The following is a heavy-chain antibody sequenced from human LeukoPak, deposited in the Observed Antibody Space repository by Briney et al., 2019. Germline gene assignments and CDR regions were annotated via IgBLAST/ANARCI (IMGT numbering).Heavy chain of an antibody. Sequence: SETLSLTCAVYGGSFSGYYWSWIRQPPGKGLEWIGETNHSGSTNYNPSLKSRVTISVDTSKNQFSLKLSSVTAADTAVYYCARGGYDFWSGYSAHPSFDYWGQGTLVTVSS. CDR3: ARGGYDFWSGYSAHPSFDY. CDR1: GGSFSGYY. D-gene: IGHD3-3*01. J-gene: IGHJ4*02. V-gene: IGHV4-34*01. CDR2: TNHSGST.